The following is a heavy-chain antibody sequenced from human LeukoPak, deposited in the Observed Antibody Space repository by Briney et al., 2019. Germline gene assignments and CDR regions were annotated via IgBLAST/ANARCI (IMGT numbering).Heavy chain of an antibody. Sequence: SETLSLTCTVSGDSLTYYYWSWIRQSPGKRLEWSGYIFYKGSANYNPSLKTRLPISLGTSKKQFSLTLTSEPAAHTAGYYCARNGPYSGYQNYFYFDYWGQGTLVTVSS. J-gene: IGHJ4*02. D-gene: IGHD5-12*01. CDR1: GDSLTYYY. CDR3: ARNGPYSGYQNYFYFDY. V-gene: IGHV4-59*01. CDR2: IFYKGSA.